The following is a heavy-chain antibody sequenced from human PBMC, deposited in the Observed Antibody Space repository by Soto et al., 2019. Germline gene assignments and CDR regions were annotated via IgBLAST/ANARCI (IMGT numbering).Heavy chain of an antibody. J-gene: IGHJ6*02. CDR3: ARDRNALWYYCMDV. CDR2: INAGNGNT. D-gene: IGHD1-1*01. V-gene: IGHV1-3*01. CDR1: GYTFTSYA. Sequence: ASVKVSCKASGYTFTSYAMRWVRQAPGQRLEWMGWINAGNGNTKYSQKFQGRVTITRDTSASTAYMELSSLRSEDTAVYYCARDRNALWYYCMDVWGQGTTVTVSS.